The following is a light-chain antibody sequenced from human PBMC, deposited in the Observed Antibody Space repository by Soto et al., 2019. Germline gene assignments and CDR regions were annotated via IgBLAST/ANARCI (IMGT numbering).Light chain of an antibody. J-gene: IGLJ1*01. V-gene: IGLV2-14*01. Sequence: QSLLTQPASVSGCPGQSITISCTGTSSDIGAYNYVSWYQQQSGKAPKLLIHEVSNRPSGVSNRFSGSKSGNTASLTISGLQAEDEADYYCSSFTTSRAYVFGIGTKVTVL. CDR1: SSDIGAYNY. CDR2: EVS. CDR3: SSFTTSRAYV.